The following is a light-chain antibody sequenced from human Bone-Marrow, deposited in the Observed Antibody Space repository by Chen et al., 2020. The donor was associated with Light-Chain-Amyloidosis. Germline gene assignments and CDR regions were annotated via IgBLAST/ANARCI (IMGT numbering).Light chain of an antibody. V-gene: IGLV2-18*02. Sequence: QSALTQPPSVSGSLGQSVTISCTGTSSDIGRSDRVSWDQQPPGSAPKLIIYEVNNRPSGVPNRFSGSKSGNRASLTIAGLQAEDAADYFCCSRRGPATLLFGGGTRVTVL. CDR2: EVN. J-gene: IGLJ2*01. CDR1: SSDIGRSDR. CDR3: CSRRGPATLL.